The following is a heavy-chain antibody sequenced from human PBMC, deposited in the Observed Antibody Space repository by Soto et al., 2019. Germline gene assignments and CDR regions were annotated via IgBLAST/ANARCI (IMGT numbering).Heavy chain of an antibody. D-gene: IGHD6-6*01. CDR1: GYSITSGGFV. Sequence: PXETLSVTCSVSGYSITSGGFVGSWVHQDPGEVLELIAYIYYSGYTYYHPSLKSRLSISMDTSKNQFSLKLSSVTAADTAVYYCARGSSPHYGMDVWGQGITVTVSS. CDR2: IYYSGYT. J-gene: IGHJ6*02. V-gene: IGHV4-31*03. CDR3: ARGSSPHYGMDV.